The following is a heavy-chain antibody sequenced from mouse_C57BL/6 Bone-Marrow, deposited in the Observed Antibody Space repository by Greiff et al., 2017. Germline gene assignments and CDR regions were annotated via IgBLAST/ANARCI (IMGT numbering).Heavy chain of an antibody. CDR3: ARSPYYYGSSYGGY. J-gene: IGHJ2*01. CDR1: GYTFTSSG. Sequence: VQLQQSGAELARPGASVKLSCKASGYTFTSSGISWVKQRTGQGLEWIGEIYPRSGNTYYNEKFKGKATLTADKSSSTAYMELRSLTSEDSAVYFCARSPYYYGSSYGGYGGQGTTLTVSS. CDR2: IYPRSGNT. D-gene: IGHD1-1*01. V-gene: IGHV1-81*01.